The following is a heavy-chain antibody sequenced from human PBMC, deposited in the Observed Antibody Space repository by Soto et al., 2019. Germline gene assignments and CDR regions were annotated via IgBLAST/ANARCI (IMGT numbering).Heavy chain of an antibody. CDR1: GDSISSGNKY. J-gene: IGHJ6*02. V-gene: IGHV4-30-4*01. CDR3: ARVPSPFDYYYAMDV. Sequence: PSETLSLTCTVSGDSISSGNKYWSWIRQPPGKGLEWIGYIFSSGTTYYNPSLKSRLTMSLDTSENQFSLKLNSLTDADTAVYCCARVPSPFDYYYAMDVWGQGTTVTVSS. D-gene: IGHD3-16*01. CDR2: IFSSGTT.